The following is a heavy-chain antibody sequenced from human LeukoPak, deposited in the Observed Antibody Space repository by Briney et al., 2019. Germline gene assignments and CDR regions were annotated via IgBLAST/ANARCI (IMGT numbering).Heavy chain of an antibody. V-gene: IGHV3-23*01. CDR1: GFTFSNCA. J-gene: IGHJ5*02. CDR2: ISGSGGST. CDR3: AKLPLSTAYRGWFDP. D-gene: IGHD5/OR15-5a*01. Sequence: AGGSLRLSCGASGFTFSNCAMTWVCQAPGKRLEWVSTISGSGGSTTYADSVKGRFTVSRDNSKSTMFLQMNSLRAEDTALYYCAKLPLSTAYRGWFDPWGQGTLVTVSS.